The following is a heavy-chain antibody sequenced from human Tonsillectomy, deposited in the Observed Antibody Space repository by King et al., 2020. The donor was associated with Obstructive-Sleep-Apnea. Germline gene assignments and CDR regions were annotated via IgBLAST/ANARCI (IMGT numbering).Heavy chain of an antibody. V-gene: IGHV3-30-3*01. J-gene: IGHJ4*02. D-gene: IGHD3-22*01. CDR1: GFTFSSYA. Sequence: VQLVESGGGVVQPGRSLRLSCAASGFTFSSYAMHWVRQAPGKGLEWVAVISYDGSNKYYADSVKGRFTISRDNSKNTLYLQMNSLRAEDTAVYYCARTRITMIVVVPGGFDYWGQGTLVTVSS. CDR2: ISYDGSNK. CDR3: ARTRITMIVVVPGGFDY.